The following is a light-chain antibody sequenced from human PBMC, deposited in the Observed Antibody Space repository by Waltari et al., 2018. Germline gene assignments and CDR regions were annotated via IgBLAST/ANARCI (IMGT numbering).Light chain of an antibody. CDR1: GSGGS. CDR2: EVS. J-gene: IGLJ1*01. CDR3: SSDAVSNNFYD. V-gene: IGLV2-8*01. Sequence: QSALTQPPSASGSPGQSDPISCPGTGSGGSVSWYQQLPSNAPKLLIYEVSKRPSVVPDRFSGSKSGNTASLTVSGLQAEDEGDYYCSSDAVSNNFYDFGSGTKVTVL.